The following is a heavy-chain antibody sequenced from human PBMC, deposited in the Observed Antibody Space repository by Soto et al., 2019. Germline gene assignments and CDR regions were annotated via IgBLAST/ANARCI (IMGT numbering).Heavy chain of an antibody. CDR1: GFIFDDYA. CDR3: AKGGTYSVYYNIDV. CDR2: ISWNSGNI. J-gene: IGHJ6*03. V-gene: IGHV3-9*01. Sequence: HPGGSLRLSCEGSGFIFDDYAMHWVRQGPGKGLEWVAGISWNSGNIAYADSVRGRFAISRDNAKNSLYLQINSLRHEDAALYYCAKGGTYSVYYNIDVWGKGTTVTVSS. D-gene: IGHD1-26*01.